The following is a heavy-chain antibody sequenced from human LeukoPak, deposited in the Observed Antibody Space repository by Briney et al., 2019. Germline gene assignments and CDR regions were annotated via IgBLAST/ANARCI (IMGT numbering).Heavy chain of an antibody. CDR2: IYYSGST. D-gene: IGHD5-24*01. V-gene: IGHV4-59*11. Sequence: SETLSLTCTVSGGSISSHYWSWIRQPPGKGLEWIGCIYYSGSTNYNPSLKSRVTISVDTSKNQFSLKLSSVTAADTAVYYCASMATDYPKFDYWGQGTLVTVSS. J-gene: IGHJ4*02. CDR3: ASMATDYPKFDY. CDR1: GGSISSHY.